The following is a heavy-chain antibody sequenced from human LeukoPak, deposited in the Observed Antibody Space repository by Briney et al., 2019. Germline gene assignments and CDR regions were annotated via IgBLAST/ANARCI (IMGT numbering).Heavy chain of an antibody. D-gene: IGHD4-23*01. CDR3: VKGPHAGVIDY. CDR1: GFTFSSYA. CDR2: ISSNGGST. J-gene: IGHJ4*02. Sequence: QTGGSLRLSCAASGFTFSSYAMHWVRQAPGKGLEYVSAISSNGGSTYYADSVKGRFTISRDNSKNTLYLQMSSLRAEDTAVYYCVKGPHAGVIDYWGQGTLVTVSS. V-gene: IGHV3-64D*06.